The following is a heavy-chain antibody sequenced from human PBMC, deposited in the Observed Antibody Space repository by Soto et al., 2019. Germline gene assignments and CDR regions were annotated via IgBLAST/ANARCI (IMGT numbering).Heavy chain of an antibody. D-gene: IGHD3-9*01. CDR1: GYTFTSYD. Sequence: QVQLVQSGAEVKKPGASVKVSCKASGYTFTSYDINWVRQATGQGLEWMGWLNPNSGNTGYAQKFQGRVTMTRNTSISTAYMELSSLRSEDTAVYDCARALAGTKLLRYFDWEGGETWFDPWGQGTLVTVSS. J-gene: IGHJ5*02. CDR2: LNPNSGNT. CDR3: ARALAGTKLLRYFDWEGGETWFDP. V-gene: IGHV1-8*01.